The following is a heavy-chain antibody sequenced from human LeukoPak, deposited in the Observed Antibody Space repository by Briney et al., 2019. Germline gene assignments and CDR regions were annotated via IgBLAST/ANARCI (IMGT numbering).Heavy chain of an antibody. V-gene: IGHV3-48*03. CDR2: ISSSGSTI. D-gene: IGHD3-22*01. Sequence: PGGSLRLSCAASGFTLSSYEMNWVRGAPGRGVGWVSYISSSGSTIYYADSVKGRFTISRDNAKNSLYLQMNSLRAEDTAVYYCARERYDSSGFDYWGQGTLVTVSS. CDR1: GFTLSSYE. CDR3: ARERYDSSGFDY. J-gene: IGHJ4*02.